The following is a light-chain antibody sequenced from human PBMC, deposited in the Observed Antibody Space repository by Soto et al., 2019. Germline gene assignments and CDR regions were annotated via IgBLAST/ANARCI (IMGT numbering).Light chain of an antibody. V-gene: IGLV2-14*01. J-gene: IGLJ3*02. CDR2: EVS. CDR1: SSDVGGYNF. CDR3: SSYTTFNTRV. Sequence: QSALTQPASVSRSPGQSITISCTGTSSDVGGYNFVSWYQQHPGKAPTLIIYEVSNRPSGVSYRFSGSKSANTASLTISGLQAEDEADYYCSSYTTFNTRVFGGGTKLTVL.